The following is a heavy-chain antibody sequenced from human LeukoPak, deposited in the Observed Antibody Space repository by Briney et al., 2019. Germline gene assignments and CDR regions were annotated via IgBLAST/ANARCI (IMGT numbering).Heavy chain of an antibody. Sequence: GGSLRLSCAASGFPFSDYAMSWVRQAPGKGLEWVSSISGSGGTTYYADSVKGRFTISRDNSKNTLYLQMSSLRAEDTAVYYCANHLDYYRSRSRFDPGGQGTLVTVSS. V-gene: IGHV3-23*01. D-gene: IGHD3-10*01. J-gene: IGHJ5*02. CDR3: ANHLDYYRSRSRFDP. CDR2: ISGSGGTT. CDR1: GFPFSDYA.